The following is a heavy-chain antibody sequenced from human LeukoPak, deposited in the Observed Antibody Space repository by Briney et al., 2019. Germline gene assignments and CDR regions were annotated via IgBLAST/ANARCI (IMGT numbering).Heavy chain of an antibody. CDR1: GYTFTSYG. CDR2: ISAYNGNT. D-gene: IGHD2-15*01. CDR3: ARGSVGYCSGGSCYLWFDP. Sequence: ASVKVSCKASGYTFTSYGISWVRQAPGQGLEWMGWISAYNGNTNYAQKLQGRVTMTTDTSASTAYMELRSLRSDDTAVYYCARGSVGYCSGGSCYLWFDPWGQGTLVTVSS. J-gene: IGHJ5*02. V-gene: IGHV1-18*01.